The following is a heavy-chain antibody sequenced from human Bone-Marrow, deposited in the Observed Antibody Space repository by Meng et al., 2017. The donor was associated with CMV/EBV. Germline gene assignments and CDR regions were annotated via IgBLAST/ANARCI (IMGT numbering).Heavy chain of an antibody. J-gene: IGHJ5*02. D-gene: IGHD3-10*01. Sequence: ISNGDYYWTWIRQYPGEGLEWIGYVYYSGSTYYNPSLKSRVAMSVDTSKNQFSLTLNYVTAADTAVYYCARRGSVVIASGAPAFYLDPWGQGTLVTVSS. V-gene: IGHV4-31*02. CDR3: ARRGSVVIASGAPAFYLDP. CDR1: ISNGDYY. CDR2: VYYSGST.